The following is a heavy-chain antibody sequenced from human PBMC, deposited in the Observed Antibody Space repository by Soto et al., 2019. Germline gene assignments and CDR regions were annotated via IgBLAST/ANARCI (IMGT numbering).Heavy chain of an antibody. V-gene: IGHV5-51*01. J-gene: IGHJ4*02. CDR3: ARQGYCSTTACYTVDY. D-gene: IGHD2-2*02. CDR1: GYSFTSYW. Sequence: GESLKISCKGSGYSFTSYWIGWVRQMPGKGLEWMGIIYPGDSHTKYSPSFQGQVTISADKSISTAYLQWSGLKASDTAIYYCARQGYCSTTACYTVDYWGQGTLVRVS. CDR2: IYPGDSHT.